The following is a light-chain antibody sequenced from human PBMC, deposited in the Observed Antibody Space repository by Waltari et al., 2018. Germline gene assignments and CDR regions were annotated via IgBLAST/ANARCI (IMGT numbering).Light chain of an antibody. CDR2: EVS. Sequence: QSALTQPASVSGSPGQSITISCTGTSSDVGGYNYVSWYQQHPGKAPKLMIYEVSNRPSGVSNLFSGSKSGTTASLPLSGLQAEDEADYYCSSYTSSSTLEVFGTGTKVTVL. V-gene: IGLV2-14*01. CDR3: SSYTSSSTLEV. CDR1: SSDVGGYNY. J-gene: IGLJ1*01.